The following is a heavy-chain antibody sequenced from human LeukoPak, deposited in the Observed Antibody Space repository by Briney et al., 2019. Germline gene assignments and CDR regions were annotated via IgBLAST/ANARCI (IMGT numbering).Heavy chain of an antibody. Sequence: SETLSLTCTVSGYSISSGYYWGWIRQPPGKGLEWIGSIYHSGSTYYNPSLKSRVTISVDTSKNQFSLKLSSVTAADTAVYYCARDPDGDGAFDPWGQGTLVTVSS. V-gene: IGHV4-38-2*02. D-gene: IGHD4-17*01. CDR2: IYHSGST. CDR1: GYSISSGYY. CDR3: ARDPDGDGAFDP. J-gene: IGHJ5*02.